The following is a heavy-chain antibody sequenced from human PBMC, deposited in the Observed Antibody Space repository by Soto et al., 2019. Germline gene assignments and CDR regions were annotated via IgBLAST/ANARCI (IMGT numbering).Heavy chain of an antibody. CDR2: IWYDGSNK. D-gene: IGHD3-22*01. J-gene: IGHJ3*02. V-gene: IGHV3-33*01. CDR3: ARDPTYYYDASGYPQGAFDI. Sequence: GAPLRLSCTYSGFTFSSYGMHWVRQAPGKGLEWVAVIWYDGSNKYYADSVKGRFTISRDNSKNTLYLQMNSLRAEDTAVYYCARDPTYYYDASGYPQGAFDIWGQGTMVTVSS. CDR1: GFTFSSYG.